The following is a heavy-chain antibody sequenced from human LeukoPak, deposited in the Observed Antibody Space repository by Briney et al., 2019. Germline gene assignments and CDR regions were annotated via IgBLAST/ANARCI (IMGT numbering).Heavy chain of an antibody. CDR1: GFTDGSNY. CDR2: ISSSSSYI. Sequence: GGSLRLSCAASGFTDGSNYMSWVRQAPGKGLEWVSSISSSSSYIYYADSVKGRFTISRDNAKNSLYLQMNSLRAEDTAVYYCAIRQNYYDSSGPPNAWGQGTLVTVSS. V-gene: IGHV3-21*01. CDR3: AIRQNYYDSSGPPNA. J-gene: IGHJ4*02. D-gene: IGHD3-22*01.